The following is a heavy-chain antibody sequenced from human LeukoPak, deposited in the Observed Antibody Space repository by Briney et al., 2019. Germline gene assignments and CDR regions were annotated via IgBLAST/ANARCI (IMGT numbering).Heavy chain of an antibody. J-gene: IGHJ4*02. CDR3: TSEISSASNY. CDR2: IYYSGST. D-gene: IGHD6-6*01. V-gene: IGHV4-59*08. CDR1: GGSISSYY. Sequence: SETLSLTCTVSGGSISSYYWSWIRQPPGKGLEWIGYIYYSGSTNYNPSLKSRVTISVDTSKNQFSLKLSSVTAADTAVYYCTSEISSASNYWGQGTLVTVSS.